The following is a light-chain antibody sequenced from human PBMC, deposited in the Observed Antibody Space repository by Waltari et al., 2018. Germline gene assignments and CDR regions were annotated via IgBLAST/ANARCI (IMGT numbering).Light chain of an antibody. Sequence: QTVVTQEPSLSVSPGGTVTLTCALSSGSLSTTSYATWDQQTPGQAPRTRVYKANARSSGVPDRVSGSILGNTAALTITGGQADDESDYYCALYMGSGIWVFGGGTRLTVL. CDR3: ALYMGSGIWV. CDR1: SGSLSTTSY. V-gene: IGLV8-61*01. CDR2: KAN. J-gene: IGLJ3*02.